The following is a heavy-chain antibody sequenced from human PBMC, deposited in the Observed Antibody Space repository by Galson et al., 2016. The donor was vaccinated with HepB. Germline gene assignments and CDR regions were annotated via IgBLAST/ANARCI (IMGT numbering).Heavy chain of an antibody. V-gene: IGHV4-34*01. Sequence: SETLSLTCAVDGGSFNFYSWTWIRQPPGKGLEWIGDITHNGRTNYSPALKSRVSISVDKSNKHFSLDLSSVTAADTAVYFCARGVLTGYYNLQRTPYFDFWGQGARVTVSS. D-gene: IGHD3-9*01. CDR2: ITHNGRT. CDR3: ARGVLTGYYNLQRTPYFDF. CDR1: GGSFNFYS. J-gene: IGHJ4*02.